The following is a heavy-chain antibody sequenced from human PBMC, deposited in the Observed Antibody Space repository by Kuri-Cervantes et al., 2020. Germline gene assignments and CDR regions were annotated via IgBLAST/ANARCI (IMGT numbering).Heavy chain of an antibody. Sequence: GGSLRLSCKASGYTFTGYYMHWVRQAPGQGLEWMGWINPNSGGTNYAQKFQGRVTMTRDTSISTAYMELSRLRSDDTAVYYCASSEGGYDPTPFDYWGQGTLVTVSS. J-gene: IGHJ4*02. CDR1: GYTFTGYY. CDR3: ASSEGGYDPTPFDY. CDR2: INPNSGGT. V-gene: IGHV1-2*02. D-gene: IGHD5-12*01.